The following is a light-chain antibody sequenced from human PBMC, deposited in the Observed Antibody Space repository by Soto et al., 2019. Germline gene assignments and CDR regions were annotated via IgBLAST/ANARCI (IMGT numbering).Light chain of an antibody. V-gene: IGLV3-1*01. CDR3: QAWDSSTVV. CDR2: QNN. CDR1: RLGNKY. J-gene: IGLJ2*01. Sequence: SYELTQPPSVSVFPGQTASITCSGDRLGNKYVSWYQQKPGQSPVLVIYQNNKRPSGIPERFSGSNSGNTATLTISGTQAMDEADYYCQAWDSSTVVFGGGTKLTVL.